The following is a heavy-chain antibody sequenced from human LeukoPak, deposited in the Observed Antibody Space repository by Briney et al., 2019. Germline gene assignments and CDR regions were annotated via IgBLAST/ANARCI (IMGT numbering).Heavy chain of an antibody. J-gene: IGHJ4*02. CDR3: ARVSYYPAYYFDY. V-gene: IGHV1-69*13. D-gene: IGHD3-10*01. CDR1: GRTFTSYA. Sequence: ASVKVSCKASGRTFTSYAISWVRQAPGQGLEWMGGIIPIFGTANYAQKFQGRVTITADESTSTAYMELSSLKSEDTAVYYCARVSYYPAYYFDYWGQGTLVTVSS. CDR2: IIPIFGTA.